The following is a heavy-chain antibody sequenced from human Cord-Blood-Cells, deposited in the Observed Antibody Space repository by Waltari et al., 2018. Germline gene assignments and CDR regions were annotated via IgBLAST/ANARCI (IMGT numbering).Heavy chain of an antibody. CDR2: ISYDGSNK. Sequence: QVQLVESGGGVVQPGRYLRLSCAASGFTFSSYGMHWVRQAPGKGLEWVAVISYDGSNKYYADSVKGRFTISRDNSKNTLYLQMNSLRAEDTAVYYCAHGGSGSHDWYFDLWGRGTLVTVS. D-gene: IGHD3-10*01. V-gene: IGHV3-30*03. CDR1: GFTFSSYG. J-gene: IGHJ2*01. CDR3: AHGGSGSHDWYFDL.